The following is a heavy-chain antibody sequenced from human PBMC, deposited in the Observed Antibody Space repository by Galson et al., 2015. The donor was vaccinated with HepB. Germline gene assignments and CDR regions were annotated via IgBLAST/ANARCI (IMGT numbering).Heavy chain of an antibody. D-gene: IGHD2-8*02. CDR1: GGTFSSYA. V-gene: IGHV1-69*10. CDR2: IIPILGIA. CDR3: AGGVVYVYYMDV. Sequence: SVKVSCKASGGTFSSYAISWVRQAPGQGLEWMGGIIPILGIANYAQKFQGRVTITADKSTSTAYMELSSLRSEDTAVYYCAGGVVYVYYMDVWGKGTTVTVSS. J-gene: IGHJ6*03.